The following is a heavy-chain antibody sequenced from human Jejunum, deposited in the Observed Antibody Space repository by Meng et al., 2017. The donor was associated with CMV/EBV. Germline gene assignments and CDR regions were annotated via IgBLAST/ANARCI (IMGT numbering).Heavy chain of an antibody. J-gene: IGHJ4*02. CDR1: GAAISTYY. Sequence: VRRKASGPGLGKPSATLSLPSPVSGAAISTYYWTWIRQPAGKGLEWIGHIYTGGATNYNPSLKSRVTMSVDTSKTQFFLRLNSVTAADTAVYFCARASGFRGAKFDYWGQGLLVTVSS. CDR2: IYTGGAT. CDR3: ARASGFRGAKFDY. D-gene: IGHD3-10*01. V-gene: IGHV4-4*07.